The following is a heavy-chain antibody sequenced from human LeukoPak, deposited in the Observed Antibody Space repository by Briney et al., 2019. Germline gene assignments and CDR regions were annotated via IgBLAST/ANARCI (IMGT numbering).Heavy chain of an antibody. J-gene: IGHJ5*02. V-gene: IGHV3-23*01. Sequence: GGSLRLSCAASGFSFSSYAMSWVRQAPGKGLEWVSAISGSGGSTYYADSVKGRFTISRDNSKNTLYLQMNSLRAEDTAVYYCAKDPQQLVSAYNWFDPWGQGTLVTVSS. CDR2: ISGSGGST. CDR1: GFSFSSYA. CDR3: AKDPQQLVSAYNWFDP. D-gene: IGHD6-13*01.